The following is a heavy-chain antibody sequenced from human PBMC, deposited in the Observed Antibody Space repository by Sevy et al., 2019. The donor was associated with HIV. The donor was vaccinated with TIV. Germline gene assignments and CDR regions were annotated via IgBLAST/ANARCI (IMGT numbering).Heavy chain of an antibody. J-gene: IGHJ3*01. V-gene: IGHV4-30-2*01. CDR1: GGSVNRGGYS. D-gene: IGHD6-13*01. Sequence: SETLSLTCAVSGGSVNRGGYSWSWIRQPPGKGLEWIGYIFQSGATYYIPSLQSRVSISVDMSKNQFSLNLRSVTAADTAVYYCARGRVGDSSSWYGAFDVWGQGTMVTVSS. CDR2: IFQSGAT. CDR3: ARGRVGDSSSWYGAFDV.